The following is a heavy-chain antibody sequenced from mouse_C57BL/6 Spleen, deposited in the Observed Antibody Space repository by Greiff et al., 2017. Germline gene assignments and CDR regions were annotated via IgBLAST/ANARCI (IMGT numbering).Heavy chain of an antibody. CDR1: GFTFSDYG. CDR2: ISSGSSTI. J-gene: IGHJ2*01. D-gene: IGHD4-1*01. CDR3: ARRHWDGYYFDY. V-gene: IGHV5-17*01. Sequence: EVQLQQSGGGLVKPGGSLKLSCAASGFTFSDYGMHWVRRAPEKGLEWVAYISSGSSTIYYADTVKGRFTISSDNAKNNLFLQMTSLRSEDTAMYYCARRHWDGYYFDYWGQGTTLTVSS.